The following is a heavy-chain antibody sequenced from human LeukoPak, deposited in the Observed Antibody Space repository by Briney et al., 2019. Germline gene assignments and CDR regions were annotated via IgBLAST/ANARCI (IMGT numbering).Heavy chain of an antibody. Sequence: ASVKVSCKASGYTFTSYDINWVRQATGQGLEWMGWMNPNSGNTGYAQKFQGRVTMTRNTSISTAYMELSSLRSEDTAVYYCARVGGFDWLLYYWGQGTLVTVSS. CDR2: MNPNSGNT. CDR1: GYTFTSYD. D-gene: IGHD3-9*01. CDR3: ARVGGFDWLLYY. J-gene: IGHJ4*02. V-gene: IGHV1-8*01.